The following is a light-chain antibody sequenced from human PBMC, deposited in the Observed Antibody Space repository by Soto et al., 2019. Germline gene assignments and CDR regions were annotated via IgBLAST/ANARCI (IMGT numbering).Light chain of an antibody. J-gene: IGLJ7*01. CDR1: SANIGSKS. Sequence: QSVLTQPPSVSGTPGQRVNMSCSGSSANIGSKSVSWYQHLPQTAPKLLIDSNNQRPSGVPGRFSGSKSGTSASLAISGLQSDDETQCYCAAWDDSLNVLVFGGGTQLTVL. V-gene: IGLV1-44*01. CDR2: SNN. CDR3: AAWDDSLNVLV.